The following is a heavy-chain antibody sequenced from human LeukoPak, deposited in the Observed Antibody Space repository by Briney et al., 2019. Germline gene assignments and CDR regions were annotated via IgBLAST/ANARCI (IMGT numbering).Heavy chain of an antibody. V-gene: IGHV3-23*01. D-gene: IGHD1-1*01. CDR3: AKANWVSNADAVW. CDR2: IRGGGEK. CDR1: GFSFSSYA. J-gene: IGHJ4*02. Sequence: HPGGSLRLSCAASGFSFSSYAMSWVRQAQARGLEWVSSIRGGGEKFYADSVKGRFILSRDDSRNTVYLQMNNSRVEDTAVYYCAKANWVSNADAVWWGQGTLVTVSS.